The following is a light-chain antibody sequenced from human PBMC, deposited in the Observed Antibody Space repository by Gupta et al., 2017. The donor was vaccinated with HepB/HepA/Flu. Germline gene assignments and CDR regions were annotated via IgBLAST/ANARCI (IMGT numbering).Light chain of an antibody. CDR1: RDIGRD. J-gene: IGKJ1*01. CDR3: RQEYYYPRT. V-gene: IGKV1-6*02. CDR2: AAS. Sequence: AIQMTQSPSSLSASVGDRVTITCRASRDIGRDLAWYQQKPGIAPKLLIFAASRVQSGVPSRFSGSGSGADFTLTIISRQPEDFATYYCRQEYYYPRTFGQGTKVEV.